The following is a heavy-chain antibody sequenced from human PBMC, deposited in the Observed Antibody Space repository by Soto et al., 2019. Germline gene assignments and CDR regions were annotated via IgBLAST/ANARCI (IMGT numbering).Heavy chain of an antibody. J-gene: IGHJ4*01. D-gene: IGHD6-6*01. CDR3: ARHVDYSSSSTLVY. CDR2: INPSDSYT. CDR1: GYSFTNYW. Sequence: AESMKISCNGSGYSFTNYWISWVRQMTGKGLEWMGRINPSDSYTNYSPSFQGHVTISADKSISTAYLQWSSLKASDTAIYYCARHVDYSSSSTLVYWGHGTLVTVSS. V-gene: IGHV5-10-1*01.